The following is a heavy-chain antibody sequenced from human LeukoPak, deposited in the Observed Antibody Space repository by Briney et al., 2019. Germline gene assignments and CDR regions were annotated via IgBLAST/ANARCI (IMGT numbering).Heavy chain of an antibody. CDR1: GFSLSTSGVG. CDR3: AHSYCSSTSCYPSYNWFDP. CDR2: IDWNDDK. D-gene: IGHD2-2*01. Sequence: SGPTLVNPTQTLTLTCTFSGFSLSTSGVGVGGIRQSPGKALEWLALIDWNDDKRYSPSLKSRLTITKDTSINQVVLTMTNMDPVDTATYYCAHSYCSSTSCYPSYNWFDPWGQGTLVTVSS. V-gene: IGHV2-5*01. J-gene: IGHJ5*02.